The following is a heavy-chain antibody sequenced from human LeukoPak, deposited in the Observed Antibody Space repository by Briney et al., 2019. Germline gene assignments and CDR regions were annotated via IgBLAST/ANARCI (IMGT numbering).Heavy chain of an antibody. CDR1: GGSISSYY. Sequence: SETLSLTCTVSGGSISSYYWSWIRQPAGKGLEWIGRIYTSGSTYYNPSLKSRITMSVDTSKNHFSLKLSSVTAADTAIYYCASLRVPGDFDYWGQGTLVTVSS. CDR2: IYTSGST. CDR3: ASLRVPGDFDY. D-gene: IGHD1-14*01. J-gene: IGHJ4*02. V-gene: IGHV4-4*07.